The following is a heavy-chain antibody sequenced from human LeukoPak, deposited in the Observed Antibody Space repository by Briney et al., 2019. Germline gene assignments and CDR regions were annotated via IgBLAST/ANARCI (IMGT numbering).Heavy chain of an antibody. CDR2: IIPIFGTA. CDR3: ARDEGVAAAGIVYYYYMDV. J-gene: IGHJ6*03. CDR1: GYTFTSYG. D-gene: IGHD6-13*01. V-gene: IGHV1-69*13. Sequence: AASVKVSCKASGYTFTSYGISWVRQAPGQGLEWMGGIIPIFGTANYAQKFQGRVTITADESTSTAYMELSSLRSEDTAVYYCARDEGVAAAGIVYYYYMDVWGKGTTVTVSS.